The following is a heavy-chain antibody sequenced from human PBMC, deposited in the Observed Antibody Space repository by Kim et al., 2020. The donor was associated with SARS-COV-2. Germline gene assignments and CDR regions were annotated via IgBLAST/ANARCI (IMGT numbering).Heavy chain of an antibody. Sequence: NKNDVPSGEGRFTSSRENSKNTLYMQMNSLRAEDTAVYYCAREATVTLDYWGQGTLVTASS. D-gene: IGHD4-17*01. CDR2: NK. V-gene: IGHV3-33*01. CDR3: AREATVTLDY. J-gene: IGHJ4*02.